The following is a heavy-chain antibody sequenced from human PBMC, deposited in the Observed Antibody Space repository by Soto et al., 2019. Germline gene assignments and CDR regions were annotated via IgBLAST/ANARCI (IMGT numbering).Heavy chain of an antibody. D-gene: IGHD4-17*01. CDR1: GGSISTGGYY. CDR2: IYYSGST. CDR3: ARGLSVTRFDN. Sequence: QVQLQESGPGLVKPSQTLSLTCTVSGGSISTGGYYWTWIRQHTGKGLEWIGYIYYSGSTYYNPSLKRRVTLSVDTSKNQFSLQLSSVTAADTAVYYCARGLSVTRFDNWGQGTLVNVSS. J-gene: IGHJ4*02. V-gene: IGHV4-31*03.